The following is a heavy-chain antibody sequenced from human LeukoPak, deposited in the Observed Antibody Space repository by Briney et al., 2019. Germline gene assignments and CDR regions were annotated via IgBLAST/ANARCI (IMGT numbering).Heavy chain of an antibody. CDR1: GFTFSSYA. D-gene: IGHD6-13*01. CDR3: ASQYTSSRIFDD. J-gene: IGHJ4*02. CDR2: ISSSSTYI. Sequence: GGSLRLSCAASGFTFSSYAMSWVRQAPGKGLEWVSSISSSSTYIYYADSVKGRFTVSRDNAKNSLYLQMNSLRAEDTAVYFCASQYTSSRIFDDWGQGTLVTVSS. V-gene: IGHV3-21*01.